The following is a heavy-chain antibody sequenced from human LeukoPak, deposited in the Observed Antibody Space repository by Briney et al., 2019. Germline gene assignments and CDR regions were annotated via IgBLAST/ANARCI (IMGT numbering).Heavy chain of an antibody. Sequence: HPGWSLRLSCAASGFTFSTYEMTWVRQAPGKGLERLSYISSSGGGIFYADSVKGRFTISRDISKNTLSLQMNSLRAEDTAVYYCARGRRDGYNLGYWGQGTLVAVSS. CDR1: GFTFSTYE. CDR3: ARGRRDGYNLGY. CDR2: ISSSGGGI. D-gene: IGHD5-24*01. J-gene: IGHJ4*02. V-gene: IGHV3-48*03.